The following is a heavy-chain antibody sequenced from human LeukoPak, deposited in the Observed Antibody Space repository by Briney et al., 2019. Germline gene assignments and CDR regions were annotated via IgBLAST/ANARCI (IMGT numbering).Heavy chain of an antibody. D-gene: IGHD2-21*01. V-gene: IGHV5-51*01. CDR2: IYPGDSDT. J-gene: IGHJ3*02. CDR1: GYSFTSYW. Sequence: GESLKISCKGSGYSFTSYWIGWVRQMPGKGLEWMGIIYPGDSDTRYSPSFQGQVTISADKSISTAYLQWSSLKSSDTAMYYCARHLLFKASDAFDIGGQGTMVTVSS. CDR3: ARHLLFKASDAFDI.